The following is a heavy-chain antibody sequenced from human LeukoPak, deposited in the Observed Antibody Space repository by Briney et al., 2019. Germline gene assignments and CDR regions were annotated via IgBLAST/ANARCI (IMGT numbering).Heavy chain of an antibody. CDR3: AKEIEGGDGCNYGGGY. J-gene: IGHJ4*02. CDR1: GFTFSSYG. V-gene: IGHV3-30*18. D-gene: IGHD5-24*01. CDR2: ISYDGSNK. Sequence: PGRSLRLSCAASGFTFSSYGMHWVRQAPGKGLEWVAVISYDGSNKYYADSVKGRFTISRDNSKNTLYLQMNSLRAEDTAVYYCAKEIEGGDGCNYGGGYWGQGTLVTVSS.